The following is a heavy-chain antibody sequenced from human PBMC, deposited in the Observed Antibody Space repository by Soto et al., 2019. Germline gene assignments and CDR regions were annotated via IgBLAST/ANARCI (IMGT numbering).Heavy chain of an antibody. D-gene: IGHD1-26*01. CDR3: ARGVVGPTAPDY. CDR2: IYYSGST. CDR1: GGSISSSSYY. Sequence: QLQLQESGPGLVKPSETLSLTCTVSGGSISSSSYYWGWIRQPPGKGLEWMGSIYYSGSTYCNPSLKSRVTISVDTSKNQLSVKLSSVTAADTAVHYCARGVVGPTAPDYWGQGTLVTVSS. V-gene: IGHV4-39*01. J-gene: IGHJ4*02.